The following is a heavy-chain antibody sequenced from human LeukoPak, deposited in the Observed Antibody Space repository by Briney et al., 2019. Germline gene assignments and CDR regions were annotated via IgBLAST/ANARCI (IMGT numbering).Heavy chain of an antibody. J-gene: IGHJ6*03. CDR1: GFTFSSYS. V-gene: IGHV3-48*01. CDR2: ISSNSSTT. Sequence: GGSLRLSCVASGFTFSSYSMNWVRQAPGKGLEWFSYISSNSSTTFYADSVKGRFTISRDNAKNSLYVQMNSLRAEDTAIYYCARDGLMDVWGTGTTVTVSS. CDR3: ARDGLMDV.